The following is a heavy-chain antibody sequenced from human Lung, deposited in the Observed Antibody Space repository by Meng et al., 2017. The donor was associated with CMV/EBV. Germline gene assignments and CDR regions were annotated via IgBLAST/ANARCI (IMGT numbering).Heavy chain of an antibody. Sequence: GESXKISCAASGFTFSDYYMSWIRQAPGKGLEWVAYISSTGSYIYYADSVKGRFTISRDNAKKSLYLQMSTLRADDTAVYYCARDLGRYDSKLDSWCQGTLVTVSS. V-gene: IGHV3-11*01. CDR2: ISSTGSYI. CDR3: ARDLGRYDSKLDS. D-gene: IGHD3-22*01. CDR1: GFTFSDYY. J-gene: IGHJ5*01.